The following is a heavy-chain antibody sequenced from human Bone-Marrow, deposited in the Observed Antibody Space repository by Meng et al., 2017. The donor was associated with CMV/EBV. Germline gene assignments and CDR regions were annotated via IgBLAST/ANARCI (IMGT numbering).Heavy chain of an antibody. CDR1: GFTFSSYG. CDR3: ARGFGVVTPGNY. Sequence: GALRLSCAASGFTFSSYGMHWVRQAPGKGLEWVAFIRYDGSNKYYADSVKGRFTISRDNAKDTLYLQMNSLRAEDTAVYYCARGFGVVTPGNYWGQGTLVTVSS. J-gene: IGHJ4*02. V-gene: IGHV3-30*02. D-gene: IGHD3-3*01. CDR2: IRYDGSNK.